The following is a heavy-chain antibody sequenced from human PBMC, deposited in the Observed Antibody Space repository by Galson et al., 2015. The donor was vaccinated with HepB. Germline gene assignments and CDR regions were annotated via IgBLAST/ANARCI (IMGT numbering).Heavy chain of an antibody. Sequence: ASGFSFSYFPMHWVRQAPGKGLDWVAVISYTGKYTNYADSGKGRFTISRDNSKNALYLQMNSLRVEGTALYYCVRPRGAGAGDYQNWYFDLWGRGTLVTVSS. CDR3: VRPRGAGAGDYQNWYFDL. J-gene: IGHJ2*01. CDR1: GFSFSYFP. D-gene: IGHD4-17*01. V-gene: IGHV3-30*04. CDR2: ISYTGKYT.